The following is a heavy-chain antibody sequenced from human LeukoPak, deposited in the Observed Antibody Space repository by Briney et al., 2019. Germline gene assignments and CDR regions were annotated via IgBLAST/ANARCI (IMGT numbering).Heavy chain of an antibody. CDR2: ISSSSSYI. V-gene: IGHV3-21*01. CDR1: GFTFSSYS. D-gene: IGHD6-13*01. J-gene: IGHJ3*02. CDR3: ASQLGDASDI. Sequence: PGGSLRLSYAASGFTFSSYSMNWVRQAPGKGLEWVSSISSSSSYIYYADSVKGRFTISRDNGKNSLYLQMNSLRAEDTAVYYCASQLGDASDIWGQGTMVTVSS.